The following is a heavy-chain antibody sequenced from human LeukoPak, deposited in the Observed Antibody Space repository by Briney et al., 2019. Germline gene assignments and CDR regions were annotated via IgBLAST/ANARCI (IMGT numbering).Heavy chain of an antibody. D-gene: IGHD5-12*01. J-gene: IGHJ4*02. CDR3: AARPPIIVACPCDF. Sequence: GGSLRLFCAATGVTSSTYAMGWVRQAPGKGLEWVSTISGSGVNTYYADSVKGRFTISRDTSKNTLFLQMNSLRAEDTAIYFCAARPPIIVACPCDFWGQGTLVTVSS. V-gene: IGHV3-23*01. CDR2: ISGSGVNT. CDR1: GVTSSTYA.